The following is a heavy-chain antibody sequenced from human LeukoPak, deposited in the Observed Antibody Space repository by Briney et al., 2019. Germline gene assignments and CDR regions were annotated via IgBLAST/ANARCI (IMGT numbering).Heavy chain of an antibody. D-gene: IGHD3-10*01. J-gene: IGHJ4*02. CDR2: ISSSSSYI. CDR3: ARDARRYYGSGSYYGY. Sequence: GGSLRLSCAASGFTFSSYAMSRVRQAPGKGLEWVSSISSSSSYIYYADSVKGRFTISRDNAKNSLYLQMNSLRAEDTAVYYCARDARRYYGSGSYYGYWGQGTLVTVSS. V-gene: IGHV3-21*01. CDR1: GFTFSSYA.